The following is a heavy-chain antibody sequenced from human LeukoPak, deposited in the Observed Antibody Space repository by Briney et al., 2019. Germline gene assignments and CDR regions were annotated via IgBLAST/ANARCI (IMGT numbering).Heavy chain of an antibody. V-gene: IGHV3-30*07. CDR3: AKDRSSPMVRGELDY. CDR2: ISYDGSNK. J-gene: IGHJ4*02. D-gene: IGHD3-10*01. Sequence: GRSLRLSCAASGFTFSSYAMHWVRQAPGKGLEWVAVISYDGSNKYYADSVKGRFTISRDNSKNALYLQMNSLRAEDTAVYYCAKDRSSPMVRGELDYWGQGTLVTVSS. CDR1: GFTFSSYA.